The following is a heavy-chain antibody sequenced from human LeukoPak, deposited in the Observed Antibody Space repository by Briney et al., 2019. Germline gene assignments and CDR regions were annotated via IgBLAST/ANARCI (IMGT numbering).Heavy chain of an antibody. CDR2: ISSSSSVI. J-gene: IGHJ3*02. Sequence: GGSLRLSCAASGFTFSSYSINWVRQAPGRGLEWVSSISSSSSVIFYSDSVKGRFTISRDNAKNSLYLQMNSLRAEDTAVYYCARGGSGATRDDTFDIWGQGTMVTVSS. CDR1: GFTFSSYS. D-gene: IGHD3-16*01. CDR3: ARGGSGATRDDTFDI. V-gene: IGHV3-21*01.